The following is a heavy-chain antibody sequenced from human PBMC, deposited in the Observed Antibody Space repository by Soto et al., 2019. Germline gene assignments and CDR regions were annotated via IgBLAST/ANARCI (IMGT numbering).Heavy chain of an antibody. CDR3: AKVLRFLEWSPYGMDV. V-gene: IGHV1-69*13. J-gene: IGHJ6*02. CDR1: GYTLSRYS. Sequence: SGKVSCRASGYTLSRYSISWVRQAPGQGLEWMGGIIPIFGTANYAQKFQGRVTITADESTSTAYMELRSLRSEDTAVYYCAKVLRFLEWSPYGMDVWGQGTTVTVSS. CDR2: IIPIFGTA. D-gene: IGHD3-3*01.